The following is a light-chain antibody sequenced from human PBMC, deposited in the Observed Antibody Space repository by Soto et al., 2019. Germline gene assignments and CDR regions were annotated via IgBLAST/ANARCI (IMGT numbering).Light chain of an antibody. CDR2: EGS. Sequence: QSALTQPASVSGSPGQSITISCTGTSSDVGSYNLVSWYQQHPGKAPKLMIYEGSKRPSGVPNRFSGSKSGNTASLTISGLQAEDEADYYCCSYAGSSTLYVVFGGGTKVTVL. V-gene: IGLV2-23*01. CDR1: SSDVGSYNL. CDR3: CSYAGSSTLYVV. J-gene: IGLJ2*01.